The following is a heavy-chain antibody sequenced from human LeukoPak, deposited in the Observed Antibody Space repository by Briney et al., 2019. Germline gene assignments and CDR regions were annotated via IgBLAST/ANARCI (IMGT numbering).Heavy chain of an antibody. CDR3: ARGPRITLVRGGQWYYYMDV. J-gene: IGHJ6*03. CDR1: GYTFSSNY. Sequence: GSVKVSCKASGYTFSSNYMHWLRQTPGQGLEWMGRINPSGGSTNYAQKFQGRVTMTRDTSTSTVYMELSSLRSEDTAVYYCARGPRITLVRGGQWYYYMDVWGKGTTVTISS. CDR2: INPSGGST. V-gene: IGHV1-46*01. D-gene: IGHD3-10*01.